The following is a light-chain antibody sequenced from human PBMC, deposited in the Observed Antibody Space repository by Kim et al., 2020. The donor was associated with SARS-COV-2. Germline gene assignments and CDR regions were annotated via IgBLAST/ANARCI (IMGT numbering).Light chain of an antibody. Sequence: SSELTQDSAVSVALGQTVRITCQGDSLRSYYASWYQQKPGQAPVLVIYGKNNRPSGIPDRFSGSSSGNTASLTITGAQAEDEADYYCNSRDSSRNHVVFG. V-gene: IGLV3-19*01. CDR3: NSRDSSRNHVV. CDR1: SLRSYY. J-gene: IGLJ2*01. CDR2: GKN.